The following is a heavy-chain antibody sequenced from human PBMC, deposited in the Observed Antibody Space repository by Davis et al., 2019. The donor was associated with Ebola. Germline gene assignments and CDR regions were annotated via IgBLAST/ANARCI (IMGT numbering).Heavy chain of an antibody. D-gene: IGHD5-12*01. Sequence: GESLKISCVASGLNFSGGPMHWLRQAPGNGLDWLAIISSFGRHKYYADSVKGRFSVSRDNSKNTGYLQMDHLRLDEDSGVYDCANGSIVAASWFDPWGQGTLVVVSS. J-gene: IGHJ5*02. CDR2: ISSFGRHK. CDR1: GLNFSGGP. V-gene: IGHV3-30*07. CDR3: ANGSIVAASWFDP.